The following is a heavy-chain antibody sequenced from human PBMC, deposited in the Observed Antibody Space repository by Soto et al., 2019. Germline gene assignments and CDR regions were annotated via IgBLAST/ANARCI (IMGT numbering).Heavy chain of an antibody. CDR1: GDSVSAHSAA. Sequence: TLSLTCAISGDSVSAHSAAWNWIRQSPSRGLEWLGRTYYRSKWNYDYAESVKSRMTITPDTSNNHFSLQLNSVTPEDTAVYYCVRQPVATLAFYGMDVWCQGTTVNVSS. D-gene: IGHD2-2*01. CDR2: TYYRSKWNY. J-gene: IGHJ6*02. CDR3: VRQPVATLAFYGMDV. V-gene: IGHV6-1*01.